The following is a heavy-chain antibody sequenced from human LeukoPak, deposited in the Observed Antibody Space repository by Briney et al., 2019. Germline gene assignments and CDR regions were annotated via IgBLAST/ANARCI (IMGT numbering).Heavy chain of an antibody. V-gene: IGHV1-8*01. CDR1: GYTFTSYD. Sequence: EASVKVSCTASGYTFTSYDINWVRQATGHWLEWMGWMNPNSGNTGYAQKFQGRVTMTRHTSMSTAYMELSSLRSDDTALYFQARDGIRYCSSTSCSFDPWGQGTLVTVSS. CDR2: MNPNSGNT. D-gene: IGHD2-2*01. J-gene: IGHJ5*02. CDR3: ARDGIRYCSSTSCSFDP.